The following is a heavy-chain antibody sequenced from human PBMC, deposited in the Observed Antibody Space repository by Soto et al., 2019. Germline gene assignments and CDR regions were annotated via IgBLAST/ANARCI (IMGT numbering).Heavy chain of an antibody. Sequence: PSETLSLTCAVSGGSFSDFYYSWVRQTPRKGLEWIGEINHSGSTNYNPSLKSRVTISVDTSKNQFSLKLSSVSAADTAVYYCATGRGVRGVIITTYYYYGLDIWGQGTTVTVSS. CDR1: GGSFSDFY. D-gene: IGHD3-10*01. CDR3: ATGRGVRGVIITTYYYYGLDI. V-gene: IGHV4-34*01. CDR2: INHSGST. J-gene: IGHJ6*02.